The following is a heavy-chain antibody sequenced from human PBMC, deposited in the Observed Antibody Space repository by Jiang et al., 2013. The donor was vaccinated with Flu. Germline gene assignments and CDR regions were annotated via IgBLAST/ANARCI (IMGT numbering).Heavy chain of an antibody. CDR2: IYYSGST. CDR3: AGGGSSGYYYWAPVLFDY. V-gene: IGHV4-59*01. Sequence: TCTVSGGSISSYYWSWIRQPPGKGLEWIGYIYYSGSTNYNPSLKSRVTISVDTSKNQFSLKLSSVTAADTAVYYCAGGGSSGYYYWAPVLFDYWGQGTLVTVSS. D-gene: IGHD3-22*01. CDR1: GGSISSYY. J-gene: IGHJ4*02.